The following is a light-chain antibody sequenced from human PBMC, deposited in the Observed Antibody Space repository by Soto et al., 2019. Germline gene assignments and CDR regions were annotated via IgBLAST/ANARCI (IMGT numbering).Light chain of an antibody. J-gene: IGKJ4*01. CDR2: GAS. CDR1: QSVSSN. V-gene: IGKV3-15*01. Sequence: EIVMTQSQSTLSVSPGERATVSCGASQSVSSNLAWYQQKPGQAPRLLIYGASTRATGIPARFSGSGSGTEFTLTISSLQSEDFAVYYCQQYNNWPPTFGGGTKVDIK. CDR3: QQYNNWPPT.